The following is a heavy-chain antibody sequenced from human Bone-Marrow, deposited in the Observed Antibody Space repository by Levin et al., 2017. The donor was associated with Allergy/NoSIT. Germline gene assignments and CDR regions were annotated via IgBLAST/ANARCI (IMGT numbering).Heavy chain of an antibody. V-gene: IGHV1-2*04. Sequence: ASVKVSCKASGYTFTGYYMHWVRQAPGQGLEWMGWINPNSGGTNYAQKFQGWVTMTRDTSISTAYMELSRLRSDDTAVYYCATAVAGYPSYGMDVWGQGTTVTVSS. D-gene: IGHD6-19*01. J-gene: IGHJ6*02. CDR2: INPNSGGT. CDR3: ATAVAGYPSYGMDV. CDR1: GYTFTGYY.